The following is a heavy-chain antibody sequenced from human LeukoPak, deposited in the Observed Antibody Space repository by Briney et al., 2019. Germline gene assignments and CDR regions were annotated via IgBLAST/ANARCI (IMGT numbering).Heavy chain of an antibody. D-gene: IGHD1-26*01. J-gene: IGHJ1*01. Sequence: KPSQTLSFTCAISGDSFSSTSATWSWIRQSPSRGLEWLGRTYYRTKWYYDYAVSVKSRMTINPDTSKNQFSLQLNSVTPEDTAVYYCTRGDHGSATSLFRHWGQGTLVTVSP. CDR1: GDSFSSTSAT. CDR2: TYYRTKWYY. V-gene: IGHV6-1*01. CDR3: TRGDHGSATSLFRH.